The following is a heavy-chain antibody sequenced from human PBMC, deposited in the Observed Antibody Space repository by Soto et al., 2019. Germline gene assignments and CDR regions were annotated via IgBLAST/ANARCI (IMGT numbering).Heavy chain of an antibody. CDR2: IRSSGEST. CDR3: AKGGRRVLIPMDV. CDR1: GFTFSNYA. Sequence: QLLESGGGLVQTGGSLRLSCTASGFTFSNYAMSWVRQAPGKGLEWVSGIRSSGESTYYADSVKGRLTISRDNSKNMLYLQVNSLRAEDTAVYYCAKGGRRVLIPMDVWGQGSTVTVSS. J-gene: IGHJ6*02. D-gene: IGHD2-8*01. V-gene: IGHV3-23*01.